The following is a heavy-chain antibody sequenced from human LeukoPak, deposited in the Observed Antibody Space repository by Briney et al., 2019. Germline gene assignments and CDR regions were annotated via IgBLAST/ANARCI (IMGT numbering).Heavy chain of an antibody. CDR1: GFTFSSYA. CDR2: ISGSGGST. D-gene: IGHD3-10*01. V-gene: IGHV3-23*01. J-gene: IGHJ5*02. Sequence: GGSLRLSCAASGFTFSSYAMSWVRQAPGKGLEWVSAISGSGGSTYYADSVKGRLTISRDNSKNTLYLQMNSLRDEDTAVYYCAKDRYNSGGDWFDPWGQGTLVTVSS. CDR3: AKDRYNSGGDWFDP.